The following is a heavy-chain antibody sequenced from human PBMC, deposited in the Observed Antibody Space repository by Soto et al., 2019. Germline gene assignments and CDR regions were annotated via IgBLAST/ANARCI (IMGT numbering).Heavy chain of an antibody. D-gene: IGHD2-8*01. CDR3: ARAPVGMDSINFFDH. J-gene: IGHJ4*02. CDR1: GASISSGDYF. V-gene: IGHV4-30-4*01. CDR2: IYDSGSS. Sequence: SETLSLTCTVSGASISSGDYFWSWIRQSPGKGLQWIGYIYDSGSSYYNPSLKSRVTMSLDATKNSYSLRLTSVTAADTAVYYCARAPVGMDSINFFDHWGQGILVTVSS.